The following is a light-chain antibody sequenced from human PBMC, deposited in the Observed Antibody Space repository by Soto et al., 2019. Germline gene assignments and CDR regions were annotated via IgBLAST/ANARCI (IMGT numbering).Light chain of an antibody. CDR2: AAS. CDR3: QQSYSTPYT. J-gene: IGKJ2*01. Sequence: DIQMTQSPSSLSASVGDRVTITCRASQSISSYLNWYQQKPGKAPKLLIYAASSLQSGVPSRFSGSGSGTDFTLTSSSLRPEDVATYYCQQSYSTPYTCGQGTKLEIK. CDR1: QSISSY. V-gene: IGKV1-39*01.